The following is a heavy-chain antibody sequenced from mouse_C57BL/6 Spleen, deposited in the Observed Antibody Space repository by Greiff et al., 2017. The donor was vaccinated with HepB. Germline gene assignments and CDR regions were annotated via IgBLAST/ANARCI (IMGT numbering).Heavy chain of an antibody. CDR1: GFSLTSYG. V-gene: IGHV2-2*01. J-gene: IGHJ1*03. CDR2: IWSGGST. Sequence: VQGVESGPGLVQPSQSLSITCTVSGFSLTSYGVHWVRQSPGKGLEWLGVIWSGGSTDYNAAFISRLSISKDNSKSQVFFKMNSLQADDTAIYYCARNAVEYYYGSSYWYFDVWGTGTTVTVSS. CDR3: ARNAVEYYYGSSYWYFDV. D-gene: IGHD1-1*01.